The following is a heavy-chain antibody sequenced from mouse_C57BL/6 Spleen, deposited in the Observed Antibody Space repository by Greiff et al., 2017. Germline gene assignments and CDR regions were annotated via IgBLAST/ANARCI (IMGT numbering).Heavy chain of an antibody. J-gene: IGHJ4*01. CDR3: ARVTFRNLYYAMDY. Sequence: VQLKQSGPELVKPGASVKMSCKASGYTFTDYNMHWVKQSHGKSLEWIGYINPNNGGTSYNQKFKGKATLTVNKSSSTAYMELRSLTSEDSAVYYCARVTFRNLYYAMDYWGQGTSVTVSS. D-gene: IGHD2-1*01. CDR1: GYTFTDYN. CDR2: INPNNGGT. V-gene: IGHV1-22*01.